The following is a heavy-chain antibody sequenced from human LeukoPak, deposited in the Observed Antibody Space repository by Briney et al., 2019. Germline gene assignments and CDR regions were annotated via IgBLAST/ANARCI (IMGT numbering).Heavy chain of an antibody. CDR1: GYTFTSYY. CDR3: ARHSADYGDFSNWFDP. CDR2: INPSGGST. D-gene: IGHD4-17*01. J-gene: IGHJ5*02. Sequence: ASVKVSCKASGYTFTSYYMHWVRQAPGQGLEWMGIINPSGGSTSYAQKFQGRVTMTRDTSTSTVYMELSSLRSEDTAVYYCARHSADYGDFSNWFDPWGQGTLVTVSS. V-gene: IGHV1-46*01.